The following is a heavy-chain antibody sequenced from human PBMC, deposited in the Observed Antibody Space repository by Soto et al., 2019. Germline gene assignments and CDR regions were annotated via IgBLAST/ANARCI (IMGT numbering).Heavy chain of an antibody. Sequence: EVQLVESGGGLIQPGGSLRLSCAASGFTVSSNYMSWVRQAPGKGLEWGSVIYSGGSTYYADSVKGRFTISRDNSKNTLYLQMNSLRAEDTAVYYCARDWSRDYYYGMAVWGQGTTVTVSS. J-gene: IGHJ6*02. CDR3: ARDWSRDYYYGMAV. CDR2: IYSGGST. V-gene: IGHV3-53*01. CDR1: GFTVSSNY.